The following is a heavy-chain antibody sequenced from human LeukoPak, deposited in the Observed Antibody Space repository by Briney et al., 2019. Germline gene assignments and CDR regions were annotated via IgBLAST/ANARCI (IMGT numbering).Heavy chain of an antibody. Sequence: SVKVSCKTCGGTFSSYAISWVRQAPGQGLEWMGGIIPIFGTANYAQKFQGRVTITADESTSTAYMELSSLRSEDTAVYYCARRVVQIPYYYYMNVWGKGTTVTVSS. CDR2: IIPIFGTA. V-gene: IGHV1-69*13. CDR3: ARRVVQIPYYYYMNV. D-gene: IGHD2-15*01. J-gene: IGHJ6*03. CDR1: GGTFSSYA.